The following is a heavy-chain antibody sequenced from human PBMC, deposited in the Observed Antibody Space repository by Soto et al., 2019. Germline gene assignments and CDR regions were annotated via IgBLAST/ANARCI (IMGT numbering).Heavy chain of an antibody. J-gene: IGHJ5*02. V-gene: IGHV1-18*01. D-gene: IGHD3-9*01. CDR2: ISAYNGNT. CDR1: GYTFTRYG. CDR3: ASNHILTGYFP. Sequence: APVKVSCKASGYTFTRYGISWVRQAPGQGLEWMGWISAYNGNTNYAQKLQGRVTMTTDTSTSTAYMELRSLRSDDTAVYYCASNHILTGYFPWGQGTLVTVSS.